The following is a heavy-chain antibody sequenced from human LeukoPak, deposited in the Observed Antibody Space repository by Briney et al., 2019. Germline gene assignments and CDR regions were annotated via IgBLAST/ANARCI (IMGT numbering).Heavy chain of an antibody. V-gene: IGHV3-30-3*01. CDR2: ISNDRIFRNFK. CDR1: GFTFSSHV. J-gene: IGHJ4*02. Sequence: GGSLRLSCAASGFTFSSHVMHWVRQAPGKGLEWVALISNDRIFRNFKYFVDSVKGRFTISRDNAKNSLFLQMNSLRAEDTAVYYCARDGGDGYPGYWGQGTLVTVSS. CDR3: ARDGGDGYPGY. D-gene: IGHD5-24*01.